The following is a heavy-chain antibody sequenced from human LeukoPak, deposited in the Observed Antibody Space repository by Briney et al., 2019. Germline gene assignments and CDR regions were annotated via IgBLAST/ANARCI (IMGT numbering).Heavy chain of an antibody. V-gene: IGHV4-34*01. D-gene: IGHD1-26*01. Sequence: PSETLSLTCAVYGGSFSGYYWSWIRQPPGKGLEWIGEINHSGSTNYNPSLKSRVTISVDTSKNQFSLKLSSVTAADTAVYYCARSIVGATRGWFDPWGQGTLVTVSS. J-gene: IGHJ5*02. CDR1: GGSFSGYY. CDR3: ARSIVGATRGWFDP. CDR2: INHSGST.